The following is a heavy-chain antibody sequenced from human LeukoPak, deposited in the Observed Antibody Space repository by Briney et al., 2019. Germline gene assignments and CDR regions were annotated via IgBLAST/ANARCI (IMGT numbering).Heavy chain of an antibody. D-gene: IGHD3-16*01. CDR1: GGSISSYY. CDR2: IYYSGST. Sequence: SETLSLTSTVYGGSISSYYWSWIRQPPGKGLEWIGYIYYSGSTNYNPSLKSRVTISVDTSKNQFSLKLSSVTAADTAVYYCAREAATFEEGFDYWGQGTLVTVSS. CDR3: AREAATFEEGFDY. J-gene: IGHJ4*02. V-gene: IGHV4-59*01.